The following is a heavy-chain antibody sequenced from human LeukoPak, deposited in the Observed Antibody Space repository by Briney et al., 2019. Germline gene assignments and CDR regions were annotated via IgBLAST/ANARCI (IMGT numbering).Heavy chain of an antibody. CDR3: ARVAVGGTWDNWFDR. CDR1: GGSISSYY. D-gene: IGHD6-19*01. V-gene: IGHV4-59*01. CDR2: IYYSGST. J-gene: IGHJ5*02. Sequence: SETLSLTCTVSGGSISSYYWSWIRQPPGKGLEWIGYIYYSGSTNYNPSLKSRVTISVDTSKNQFSLKLSSLTAADTAVYYCARVAVGGTWDNWFDRWGQGTLVTVSS.